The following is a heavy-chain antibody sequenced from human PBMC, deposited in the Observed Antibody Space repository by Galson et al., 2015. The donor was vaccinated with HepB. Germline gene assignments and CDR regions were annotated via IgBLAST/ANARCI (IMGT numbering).Heavy chain of an antibody. CDR2: IGSSGRT. D-gene: IGHD3-10*02. Sequence: LRLSCAASGFPFSNFAMNWVRQAPGKGLEWVSEIGSSGRTIYADSVRGRFTISRDNSENTLYLQMNGLRAEDTATYYCARMSGRQLGNYYVKTWGQGTLVTVSS. V-gene: IGHV3-23*01. CDR1: GFPFSNFA. J-gene: IGHJ4*02. CDR3: ARMSGRQLGNYYVKT.